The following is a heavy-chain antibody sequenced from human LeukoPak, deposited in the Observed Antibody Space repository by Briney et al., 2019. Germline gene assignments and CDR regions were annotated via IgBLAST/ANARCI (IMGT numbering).Heavy chain of an antibody. J-gene: IGHJ3*02. CDR1: GFTFNTYA. D-gene: IGHD6-6*01. V-gene: IGHV3-23*01. CDR2: ISGTSGNT. Sequence: GGSLRLSCAASGFTFNTYAMSWFRQAPGKGLEWVAAISGTSGNTFHVDSVKGRFTISRDNSKSTLYLQMNSLRAEDTAVYYCAKLFYSSSAGDAFDIWGQGTMVTVSS. CDR3: AKLFYSSSAGDAFDI.